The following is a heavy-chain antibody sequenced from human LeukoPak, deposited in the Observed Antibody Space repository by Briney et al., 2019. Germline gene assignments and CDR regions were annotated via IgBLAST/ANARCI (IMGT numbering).Heavy chain of an antibody. CDR1: GGSFSGYY. CDR2: INHSGST. V-gene: IGHV4-34*01. Sequence: SSETLSLTCAVYGGSFSGYYWSWIRQPPGKGLEWIGEINHSGSTNYNPSLKSRVTISVDTSKNQFSLKLSSVTAADTAVYYCARHTYSNYVGYWGQGTLVTVSS. D-gene: IGHD4-11*01. CDR3: ARHTYSNYVGY. J-gene: IGHJ4*02.